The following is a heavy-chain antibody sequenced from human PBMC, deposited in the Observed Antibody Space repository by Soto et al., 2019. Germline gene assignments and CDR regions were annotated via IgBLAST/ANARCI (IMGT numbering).Heavy chain of an antibody. CDR2: INPNSGDT. V-gene: IGHV1-2*02. Sequence: ASVKVSCKASGYTFTGYYLHWVRQAPGQGLEWMGWINPNSGDTKNAQEFQDRVTMTRDTSISTGYMELSRLRSDDTAVYYCARSVSTIAARPDYWGQGTLVTVSS. CDR3: ARSVSTIAARPDY. J-gene: IGHJ4*02. CDR1: GYTFTGYY. D-gene: IGHD6-6*01.